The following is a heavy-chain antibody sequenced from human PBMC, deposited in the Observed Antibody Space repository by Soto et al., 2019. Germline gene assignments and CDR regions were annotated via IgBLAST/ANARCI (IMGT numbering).Heavy chain of an antibody. CDR3: ARALYTWNPRWFDP. V-gene: IGHV4-39*01. D-gene: IGHD1-1*01. CDR2: IYYSGST. Sequence: SETLSLTCTVSGGSISSSSYYWGWIRQPPGKGLEWIGSIYYSGSTYYNPSLKSRVTISVDTSKNQFSLKLSSVTAADTAVYYCARALYTWNPRWFDPWGQGTLVTV. J-gene: IGHJ5*02. CDR1: GGSISSSSYY.